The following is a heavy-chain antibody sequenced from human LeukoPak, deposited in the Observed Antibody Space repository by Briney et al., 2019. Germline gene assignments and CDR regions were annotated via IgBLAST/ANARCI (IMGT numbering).Heavy chain of an antibody. CDR3: AKVGDYVWGSYRSSFDY. CDR2: ISGSDGST. J-gene: IGHJ4*02. CDR1: GFTFSNYA. D-gene: IGHD3-16*02. Sequence: GASLRLSCAASGFTFSNYAMSWVRQAPGKGLEWVSAISGSDGSTYYADSVKGRFTISRDNSKNTLYLQMNSLRAEDTAVYYCAKVGDYVWGSYRSSFDYWGQGTLVTVSS. V-gene: IGHV3-23*01.